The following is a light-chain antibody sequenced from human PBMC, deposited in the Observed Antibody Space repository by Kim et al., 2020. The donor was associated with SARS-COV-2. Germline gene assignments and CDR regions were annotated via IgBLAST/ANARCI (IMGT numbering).Light chain of an antibody. J-gene: IGLJ2*01. CDR2: DVA. V-gene: IGLV2-14*03. CDR1: SRDVGNYNY. Sequence: QSALTQPASVSGSPGQSITISCTGTSRDVGNYNYVSWYQQHPGKAPKLIIYDVAKRPSGVSDRFSGSKSGNTASLTISGLQAEDEADYYCSSYTSISTLVAGGTQLTVL. CDR3: SSYTSISTL.